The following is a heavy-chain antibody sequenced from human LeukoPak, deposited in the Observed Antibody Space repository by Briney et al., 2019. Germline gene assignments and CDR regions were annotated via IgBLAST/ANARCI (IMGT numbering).Heavy chain of an antibody. CDR3: ARDGGAVIRGDY. CDR1: GFTVSSNY. Sequence: PGGSLRLSCAASGFTVSSNYMSWVRQAPGKGLEWVSVIYSGGSTYYADSVKGRFTISRHNPKNTLYLQMNSLRAEDTAVYYCARDGGAVIRGDYWGQGTLVTVSS. CDR2: IYSGGST. J-gene: IGHJ4*02. V-gene: IGHV3-53*04. D-gene: IGHD2-21*01.